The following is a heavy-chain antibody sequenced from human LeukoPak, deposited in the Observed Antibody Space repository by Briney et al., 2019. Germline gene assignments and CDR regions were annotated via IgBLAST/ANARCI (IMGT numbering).Heavy chain of an antibody. CDR3: ARGYYDVLTGYYKDY. J-gene: IGHJ4*02. CDR2: IYYSGST. D-gene: IGHD3-9*01. Sequence: PSETLSLTCTVSGGSISGNYWSWIRQPPGKVLECIGYIYYSGSTNYNPSLKSRVTISVDTSKNQFSLKLSSVTAADTAVYYCARGYYDVLTGYYKDYWGQGTLVTVSS. V-gene: IGHV4-59*01. CDR1: GGSISGNY.